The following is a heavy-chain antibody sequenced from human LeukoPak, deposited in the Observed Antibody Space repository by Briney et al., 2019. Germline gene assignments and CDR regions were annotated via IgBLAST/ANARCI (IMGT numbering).Heavy chain of an antibody. CDR2: IIPIFGTA. J-gene: IGHJ6*03. D-gene: IGHD3-3*01. V-gene: IGHV1-69*05. Sequence: GASVKVSCKASGGTFSSYAISWVRQAPGQGLEWMGGIIPIFGTANYAQKFQGRVTITTDESTSTAYMELSSLRSEDTAVYYCARDGNYDFWSGPLRGNYYYYMDVWGKGTTVTVSS. CDR1: GGTFSSYA. CDR3: ARDGNYDFWSGPLRGNYYYYMDV.